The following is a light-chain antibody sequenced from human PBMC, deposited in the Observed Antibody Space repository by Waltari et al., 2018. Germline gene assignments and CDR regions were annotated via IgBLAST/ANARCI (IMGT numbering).Light chain of an antibody. Sequence: QSALTQPPSASGSPGQSITISCTGTSSDVGAYNFVSWYQQPPGKAPKLIIFAVRKRPSGVPDRFSGSKSGNTASLTVSGLQAEDEADYYCNSYAGGDILYVFGTGTRVTVL. J-gene: IGLJ1*01. CDR2: AVR. CDR1: SSDVGAYNF. CDR3: NSYAGGDILYV. V-gene: IGLV2-8*01.